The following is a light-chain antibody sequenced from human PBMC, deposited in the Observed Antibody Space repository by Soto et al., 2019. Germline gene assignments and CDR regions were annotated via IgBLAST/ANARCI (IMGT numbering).Light chain of an antibody. CDR3: LQDYTYPLT. CDR2: AAS. Sequence: AIQMTQSPSSLSASVGVRVTITCRASQGIRNDLGWYQQKPGKAPELLIYAASSLQSGVPSRFSGSGSGTDFTLTISSLQPEDFATYYCLQDYTYPLTFGGGTKVEIK. J-gene: IGKJ4*01. V-gene: IGKV1-6*01. CDR1: QGIRND.